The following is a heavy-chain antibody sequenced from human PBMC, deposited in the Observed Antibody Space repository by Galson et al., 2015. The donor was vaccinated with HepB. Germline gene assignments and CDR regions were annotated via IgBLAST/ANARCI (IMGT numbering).Heavy chain of an antibody. CDR3: ARTTVGATARYGMDV. J-gene: IGHJ6*02. CDR1: GFILSNYE. CDR2: ISGSGSTI. V-gene: IGHV3-48*03. Sequence: SLRLSCAASGFILSNYEMHWVRQAPGMGLEWVSYISGSGSTIYYADSVKGRFTISRDHAKNSLYLQMNSLRAEDTAVYFCARTTVGATARYGMDVWGQGTTVTVSS. D-gene: IGHD1-26*01.